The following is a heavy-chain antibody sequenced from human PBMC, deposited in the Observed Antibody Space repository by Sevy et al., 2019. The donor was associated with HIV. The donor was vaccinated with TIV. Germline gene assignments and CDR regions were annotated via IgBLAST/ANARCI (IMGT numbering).Heavy chain of an antibody. V-gene: IGHV3-53*01. J-gene: IGHJ3*02. CDR3: AREGDYYDSSGPDAFDI. CDR1: GFTVSSNY. Sequence: GGSLRRSCAASGFTVSSNYMSWVRQAPGKGLEWVSVIYSGGSTYYADSVKGRFTISRDNSKNTLYLQMNSLRGEDTAVYYCAREGDYYDSSGPDAFDIWGQGTMVTVSS. D-gene: IGHD3-22*01. CDR2: IYSGGST.